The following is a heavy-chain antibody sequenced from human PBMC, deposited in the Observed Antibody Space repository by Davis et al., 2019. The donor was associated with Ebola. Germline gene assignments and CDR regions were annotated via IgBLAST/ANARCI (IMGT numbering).Heavy chain of an antibody. CDR1: GGSISNYY. J-gene: IGHJ6*02. V-gene: IGHV4-59*01. Sequence: SQTLSLTCTVSGGSISNYYWNWIRQPPGKGLEWIGYIYYSGNTNHNPSLKSRVTISVDTPKNQFSLKLSSVTAADTAVYYCARGVVAVTLDGMDVWGQGTTVTVSS. CDR2: IYYSGNT. CDR3: ARGVVAVTLDGMDV. D-gene: IGHD2-15*01.